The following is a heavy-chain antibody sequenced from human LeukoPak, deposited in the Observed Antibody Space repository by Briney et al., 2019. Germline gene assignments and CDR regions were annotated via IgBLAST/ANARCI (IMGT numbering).Heavy chain of an antibody. CDR3: ARDQLSSGWSRWDY. Sequence: PSETLSLTCTVSGGSISSSSYYWGWIRQPPGKGLEWIGSIYYSGSTYYNPSLKSRVTISVDTSKNQFSLKLSSVTAANTAVYYCARDQLSSGWSRWDYWGQGTLVTVSS. V-gene: IGHV4-39*07. D-gene: IGHD6-19*01. CDR1: GGSISSSSYY. J-gene: IGHJ4*02. CDR2: IYYSGST.